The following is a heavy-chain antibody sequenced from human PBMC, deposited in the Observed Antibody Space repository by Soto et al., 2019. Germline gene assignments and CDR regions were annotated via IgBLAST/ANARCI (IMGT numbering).Heavy chain of an antibody. CDR2: ISGSGSNT. J-gene: IGHJ4*02. Sequence: GGSLRLSCAASGFTFRSYAMNWVRQDPGKGLEWVSTISGSGSNTYYADSVKGRFTISRDNSKNTLYLQINSLGAEDTAVYHCAKDGAESYYDSSGYFYWGQGALVTVSS. V-gene: IGHV3-23*01. CDR1: GFTFRSYA. CDR3: AKDGAESYYDSSGYFY. D-gene: IGHD3-22*01.